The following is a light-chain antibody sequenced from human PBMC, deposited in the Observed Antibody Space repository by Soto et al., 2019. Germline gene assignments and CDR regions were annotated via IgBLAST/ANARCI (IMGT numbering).Light chain of an antibody. CDR3: QKYNNWPPVT. Sequence: EIVMMQSPATLSVSPGERVTLSCRASQSVSSNLAWYQQKSDQAPRLLIYGASTRATGIPARFSGSGSGTEFTLTISSLQSEDFAIYYCQKYNNWPPVTFGQGTRLEIK. CDR2: GAS. CDR1: QSVSSN. J-gene: IGKJ5*01. V-gene: IGKV3-15*01.